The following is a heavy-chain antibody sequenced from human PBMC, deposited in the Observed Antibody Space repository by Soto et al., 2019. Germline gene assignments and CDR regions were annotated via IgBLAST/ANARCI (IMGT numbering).Heavy chain of an antibody. Sequence: QVQLVESGGGLVKPGGSLRLSCAASGFTFSDYYMSWIRQAPGKGLEWVSYISYNGNRIEYADSVKGRFIISRDNAKKSLYLQMNNLRVEDTARYYCARDVESGYGDYGGDWFDPWGQGTLVSVSS. CDR3: ARDVESGYGDYGGDWFDP. J-gene: IGHJ5*02. CDR2: ISYNGNRI. CDR1: GFTFSDYY. D-gene: IGHD4-17*01. V-gene: IGHV3-11*04.